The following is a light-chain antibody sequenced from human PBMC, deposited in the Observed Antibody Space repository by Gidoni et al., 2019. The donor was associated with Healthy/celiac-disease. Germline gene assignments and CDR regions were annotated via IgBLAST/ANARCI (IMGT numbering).Light chain of an antibody. Sequence: AIRMTQSPSSFSASTGDRVTITCRASQGISSYLAWYQQKPGKAPKLLIYAASTLQSGVPSRFSGSGTGTDFTLSISCLQSEDFATYHWQQYYSYPPTFGQGTKLEIK. CDR1: QGISSY. CDR3: QQYYSYPPT. V-gene: IGKV1-8*01. J-gene: IGKJ2*01. CDR2: AAS.